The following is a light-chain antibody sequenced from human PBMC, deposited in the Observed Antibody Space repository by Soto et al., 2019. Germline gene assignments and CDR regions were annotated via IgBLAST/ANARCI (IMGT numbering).Light chain of an antibody. V-gene: IGKV3D-15*01. CDR2: ATS. J-gene: IGKJ1*01. Sequence: EIVITQSPATLSVSPGERATLSCRASQSVSSNLAWYQQKPGQAPRLLIYATSSRATGIPDRFSGSGSGTDFTLTISSLQPEDFATYYCQQNFNFPRTFGQGTKVDIK. CDR1: QSVSSN. CDR3: QQNFNFPRT.